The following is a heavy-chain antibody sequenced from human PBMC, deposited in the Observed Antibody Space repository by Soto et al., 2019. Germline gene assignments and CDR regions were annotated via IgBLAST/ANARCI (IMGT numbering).Heavy chain of an antibody. V-gene: IGHV3-9*01. CDR1: GFRFDGHA. Sequence: EVQLVESGGGLVQPGRSLRISCVGSGFRFDGHAMHWVRQSPGKGLEWVSGLGWDSGGIDYADFGKGRFTISRDNAKNSLYLQMNSLRAEDTAFYYCARLRYSVGTGNFDYWGQGTLVTVSS. CDR2: LGWDSGGI. CDR3: ARLRYSVGTGNFDY. D-gene: IGHD1-26*01. J-gene: IGHJ4*02.